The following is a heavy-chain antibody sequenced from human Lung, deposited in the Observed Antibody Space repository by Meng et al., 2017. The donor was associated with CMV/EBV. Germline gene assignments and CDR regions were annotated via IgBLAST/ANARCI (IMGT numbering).Heavy chain of an antibody. Sequence: EVQLVESGGGWVKPGGSLSLSCTGSGSGFIFSNLWINWVRQAPGKGLEWVGRIKSKFDGETTDYAAPVKGRFTISRDDSRNTLYLYMNSLKTEDTAVYYCTTDRPRSGGKNHDYWGTGTMVTVS. J-gene: IGHJ4*02. CDR2: IKSKFDGETT. CDR1: GSGFIFSNLW. CDR3: TTDRPRSGGKNHDY. D-gene: IGHD4-23*01. V-gene: IGHV3-15*01.